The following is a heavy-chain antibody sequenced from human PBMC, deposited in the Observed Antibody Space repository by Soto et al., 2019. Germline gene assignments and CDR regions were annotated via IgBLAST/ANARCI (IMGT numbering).Heavy chain of an antibody. CDR3: ARSRLYCSSTSCSNWLDP. CDR1: GFSLSTSGMR. D-gene: IGHD2-2*01. Sequence: SGPTLVNPTQTLTLTCTFSGFSLSTSGMRVSWIRQPPGKALEWLARIDWDDDKFYSTSLKTRLTISKDTSKNQVALTMTNMDPVDTATYYCARSRLYCSSTSCSNWLDPWGQGTLVTVYS. V-gene: IGHV2-70*04. CDR2: IDWDDDK. J-gene: IGHJ5*02.